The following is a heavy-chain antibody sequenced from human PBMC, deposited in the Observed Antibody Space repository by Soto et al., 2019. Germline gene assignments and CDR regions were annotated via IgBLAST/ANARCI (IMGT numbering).Heavy chain of an antibody. CDR3: ANRNFYGSGTHDS. CDR1: GFTFSTYD. J-gene: IGHJ5*01. Sequence: EVQLLESGGGLVQPGGSLRLSCAASGFTFSTYDMSWVRQAPGKGLEWVSGISGSGGKTDYADSVKGRFTISRDNSKNTLYLQMNSLRAGDTAVYYCANRNFYGSGTHDSWGQGSLVTVS. CDR2: ISGSGGKT. V-gene: IGHV3-23*01. D-gene: IGHD3-10*01.